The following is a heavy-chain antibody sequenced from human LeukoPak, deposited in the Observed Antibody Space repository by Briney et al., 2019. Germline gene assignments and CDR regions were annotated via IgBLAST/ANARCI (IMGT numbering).Heavy chain of an antibody. D-gene: IGHD2-21*02. CDR2: IHYSGST. V-gene: IGHV4-59*01. CDR3: ARTGGDCSSGLCYYGMDV. Sequence: KSSETLSLTCAVYGGSFSGYSWSWIRQPPGKGLEWIGYIHYSGSTDYNPSLKSRVTLSVDMSKNQISLKLSSVTAADTAVYYCARTGGDCSSGLCYYGMDVWGQGTAVTVSS. CDR1: GGSFSGYS. J-gene: IGHJ6*02.